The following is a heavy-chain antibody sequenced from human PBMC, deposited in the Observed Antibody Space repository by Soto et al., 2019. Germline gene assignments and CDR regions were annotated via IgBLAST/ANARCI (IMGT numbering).Heavy chain of an antibody. V-gene: IGHV3-23*01. D-gene: IGHD6-19*01. CDR2: ISGSGGST. CDR1: GFTFSSYA. CDR3: AKTLRSGWTRYYFDY. J-gene: IGHJ4*02. Sequence: EEQLLESGGGLVQPGGSLRLSCAASGFTFSSYAMSWVRQAPGKGLEWVSAISGSGGSTYYADSVKGRFTISRDNSKNTLYLQMNSLRAEDTAVYYCAKTLRSGWTRYYFDYWGQGTLVTVSS.